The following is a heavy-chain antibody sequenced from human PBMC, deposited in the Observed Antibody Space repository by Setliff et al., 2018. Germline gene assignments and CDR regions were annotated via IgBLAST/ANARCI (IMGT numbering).Heavy chain of an antibody. D-gene: IGHD2-15*01. CDR3: AKGGGGYHSDS. Sequence: PSETLSLTCTVSGDSINNFYWTWIRQPPGKGLEWIGYIYHSGGTSYNPSLNSRVTLLIDTAKNQISLRLSSVTAADTAVYYCAKGGGGYHSDSWGQGILVTVSS. J-gene: IGHJ4*02. CDR2: IYHSGGT. CDR1: GDSINNFY. V-gene: IGHV4-4*09.